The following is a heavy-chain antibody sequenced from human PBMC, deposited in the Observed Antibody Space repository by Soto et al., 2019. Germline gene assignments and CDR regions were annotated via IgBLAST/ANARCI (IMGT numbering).Heavy chain of an antibody. CDR2: IHYSGGT. J-gene: IGHJ4*02. CDR3: ARFPRGYSYGHFDY. CDR1: GDSISSYY. V-gene: IGHV4-59*08. Sequence: SETLSLTCTVSGDSISSYYWSWIRQPPGKGLEWIGYIHYSGGTNYNPSLKSRVTISVDTSKNQFSLRLSSVTAADTAVYYCARFPRGYSYGHFDYWGQGTLVTVS. D-gene: IGHD5-18*01.